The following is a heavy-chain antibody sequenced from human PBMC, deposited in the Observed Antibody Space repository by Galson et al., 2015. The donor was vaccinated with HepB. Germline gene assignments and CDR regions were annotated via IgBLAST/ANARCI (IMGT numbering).Heavy chain of an antibody. CDR1: GFNFRSYG. V-gene: IGHV3-33*01. CDR2: IWYDGSKK. Sequence: SLRLSCAASGFNFRSYGMHWVRQAPGKGLEWVAVIWYDGSKKYYVDSVKGRFTISRDNSKNMLYLQMNSLRAEDTAVYFCTRDRGGDFDVWGQGTMVTVSS. CDR3: TRDRGGDFDV. D-gene: IGHD3-16*01. J-gene: IGHJ3*01.